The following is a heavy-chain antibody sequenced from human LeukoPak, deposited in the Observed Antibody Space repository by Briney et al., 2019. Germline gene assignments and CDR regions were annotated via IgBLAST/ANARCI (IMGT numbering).Heavy chain of an antibody. D-gene: IGHD5-24*01. CDR3: ARDGRDGYNLVGWFDP. V-gene: IGHV3-30*01. CDR2: ISYDGSNK. Sequence: GGSLRLSCAASGFTFSSYAMHWVRQAPGKGLEWVAVISYDGSNKYYADSVKGRFTISRDNSKNTLYLQMNSLRAEDTAVYYCARDGRDGYNLVGWFDPWGQGTLVTVSS. J-gene: IGHJ5*02. CDR1: GFTFSSYA.